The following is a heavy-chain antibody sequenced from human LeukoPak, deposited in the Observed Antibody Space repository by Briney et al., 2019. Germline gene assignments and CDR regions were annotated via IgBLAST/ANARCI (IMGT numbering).Heavy chain of an antibody. D-gene: IGHD1-20*01. CDR1: GFTFSSYA. CDR2: ISGSGGST. CDR3: AMSITGTVGGDY. V-gene: IGHV3-23*01. Sequence: GGSLRLSCAASGFTFSSYAMSWVRQAPGKGLEWVSAISGSGGSTYYADSVKGRFTISRDNSKNTLYLQMNSLRAEDTAVYYCAMSITGTVGGDYWGQGTLVTVSS. J-gene: IGHJ4*02.